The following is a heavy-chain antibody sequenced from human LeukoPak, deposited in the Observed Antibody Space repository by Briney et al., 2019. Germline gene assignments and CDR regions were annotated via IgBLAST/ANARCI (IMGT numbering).Heavy chain of an antibody. V-gene: IGHV3-48*03. CDR1: GFTFSSYE. D-gene: IGHD4-17*01. J-gene: IGHJ6*03. CDR2: ISSSGSTI. CDR3: ARDLDGDYVSYMDV. Sequence: GGSLRLSCAASGFTFSSYEMNWVRQAPGKGLEWVSHISSSGSTIYYADSVKGRFTISRDNAKNSLYLQMNSLRAEDTAVYYCARDLDGDYVSYMDVWGKGTTVTVSS.